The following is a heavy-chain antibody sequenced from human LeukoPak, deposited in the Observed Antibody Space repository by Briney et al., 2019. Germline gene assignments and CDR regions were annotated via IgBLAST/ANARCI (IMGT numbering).Heavy chain of an antibody. CDR3: ARATDWNPMASFDY. CDR1: GGSISSSSYY. CDR2: IYYSGST. V-gene: IGHV4-39*01. Sequence: SETLPLTCTVSGGSISSSSYYWGWIRQPPGKGLEWIGSIYYSGSTYYNPSLKSRVTISVDTSKNQFSLKLSSVTAADTAVYYCARATDWNPMASFDYWGQGTLVTVSS. J-gene: IGHJ4*02. D-gene: IGHD1-1*01.